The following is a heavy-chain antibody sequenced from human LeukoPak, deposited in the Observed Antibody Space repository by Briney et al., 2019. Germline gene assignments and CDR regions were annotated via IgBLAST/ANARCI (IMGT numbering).Heavy chain of an antibody. V-gene: IGHV3-23*01. CDR1: GFTFSSYA. CDR2: ISGSGSRT. CDR3: AKSGGWFGENGPFDS. D-gene: IGHD3-10*01. Sequence: GGSLRLPCAASGFTFSSYAMSWVRQAPGKGLEWVSAISGSGSRTYYADSVKGRFTISSDNSNNTLYLQMNSLRAEDTAVYYCAKSGGWFGENGPFDSWGQGTLVTVSS. J-gene: IGHJ4*02.